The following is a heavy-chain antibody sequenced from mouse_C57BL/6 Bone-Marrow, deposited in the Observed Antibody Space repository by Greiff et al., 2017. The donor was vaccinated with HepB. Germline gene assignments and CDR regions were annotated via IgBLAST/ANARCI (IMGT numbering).Heavy chain of an antibody. V-gene: IGHV5-17*01. J-gene: IGHJ3*01. CDR2: ISSGSSTI. CDR1: GFTFSDYG. CDR3: ATIGFAY. Sequence: EVQLQESGGGLVKPGGSLKLSCAASGFTFSDYGMHWVRQAPEKGLEWVAYISSGSSTIYYADTVKGRFTISRDNAKNTLFLQMTSLRSEDTAMYYCATIGFAYWGQGTLVTVSA.